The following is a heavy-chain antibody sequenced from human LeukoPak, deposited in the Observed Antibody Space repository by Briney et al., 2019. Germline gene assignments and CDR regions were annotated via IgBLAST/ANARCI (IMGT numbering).Heavy chain of an antibody. CDR1: GGSFSGYY. Sequence: SETLSLTCAVYGGSFSGYYWSWIRQPPGKGLEWIGEINHSGSTNYNPSLKSRVTISVDTSKNQFSLKLSSVTAADTAVYYCASDYYDSSGYYYEGNAFDIWGQGTMVTVSS. V-gene: IGHV4-34*01. CDR2: INHSGST. J-gene: IGHJ3*02. CDR3: ASDYYDSSGYYYEGNAFDI. D-gene: IGHD3-22*01.